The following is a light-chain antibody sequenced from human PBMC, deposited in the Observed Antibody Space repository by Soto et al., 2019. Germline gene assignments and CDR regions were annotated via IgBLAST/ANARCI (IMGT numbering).Light chain of an antibody. CDR1: SSDVGGYNY. CDR3: SSYTSSSPSDV. V-gene: IGLV2-14*01. J-gene: IGLJ1*01. Sequence: QSALTQPASVSGSPGQSITISCTGTSSDVGGYNYVSWYQQHPGKAPKLMIYDVSNRPSGVSNRFSGSKSGNTASLTISGLQADDEADYYCSSYTSSSPSDVFVTGTKLTVL. CDR2: DVS.